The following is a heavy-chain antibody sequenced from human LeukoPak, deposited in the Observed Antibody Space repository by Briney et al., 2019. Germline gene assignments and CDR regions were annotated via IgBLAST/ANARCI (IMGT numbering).Heavy chain of an antibody. CDR2: IRYDGSNK. V-gene: IGHV3-30*02. D-gene: IGHD6-13*01. J-gene: IGHJ1*01. CDR1: GFTFSSYG. Sequence: GGSLRLSCAASGFTFSSYGMHWVRQAPGKGLEWVAFIRYDGSNKYYADSVKGRFTISRDNSKNTLYLQMNSLRAEDTAVYYCAKAASEQLEAEYFQHWGQGTLVTVSS. CDR3: AKAASEQLEAEYFQH.